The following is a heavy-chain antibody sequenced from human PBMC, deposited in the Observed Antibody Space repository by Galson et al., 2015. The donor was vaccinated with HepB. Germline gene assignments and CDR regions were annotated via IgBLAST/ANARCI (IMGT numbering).Heavy chain of an antibody. CDR1: GFSFSSYS. D-gene: IGHD6-13*01. CDR2: ISSISSYT. Sequence: SLRLSCAASGFSFSSYSMNWVRQAPGKGLEWVSSISSISSYTHYADSVKGRFTISRDNGKNLLYLQMNSLRAEDTAVYYCARDPHSLTGYSSSRFDFWGQGTLVTVSS. J-gene: IGHJ4*02. CDR3: ARDPHSLTGYSSSRFDF. V-gene: IGHV3-21*06.